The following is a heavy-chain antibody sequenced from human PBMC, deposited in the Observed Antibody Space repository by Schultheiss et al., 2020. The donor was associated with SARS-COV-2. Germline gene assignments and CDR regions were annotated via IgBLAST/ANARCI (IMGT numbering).Heavy chain of an antibody. V-gene: IGHV3-23*01. Sequence: GGSLRLSCAASGFTFDDYGMHWVRQAPGKGLEWVSGISGSGGSTYYADSVKGRFTISRDNSKNSLYLQMNSLRAEDTAVYYCARGVCGVVIGDSHWFDPWGQGTLVTVSS. CDR1: GFTFDDYG. CDR3: ARGVCGVVIGDSHWFDP. J-gene: IGHJ5*02. D-gene: IGHD3-3*01. CDR2: ISGSGGST.